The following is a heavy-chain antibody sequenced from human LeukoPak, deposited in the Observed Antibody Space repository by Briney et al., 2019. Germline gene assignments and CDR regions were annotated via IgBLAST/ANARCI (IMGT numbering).Heavy chain of an antibody. CDR1: GYTFTSYG. CDR3: ARDYRGYSYPDY. Sequence: ASVKVSSKASGYTFTSYGISWVRQAPGQGLEWMGWISAYNGNTNYAQKLQGRVTMTTDTSTSTAYMELRSLRSDDTAVYYCARDYRGYSYPDYWGQGTLVTVSS. D-gene: IGHD5-18*01. CDR2: ISAYNGNT. J-gene: IGHJ4*02. V-gene: IGHV1-18*01.